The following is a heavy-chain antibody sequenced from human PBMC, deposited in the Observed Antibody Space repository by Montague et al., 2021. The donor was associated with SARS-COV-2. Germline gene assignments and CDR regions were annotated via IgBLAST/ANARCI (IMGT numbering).Heavy chain of an antibody. CDR3: ARYEAVADAFDI. CDR2: IYYSGTT. J-gene: IGHJ3*02. V-gene: IGHV4-59*11. D-gene: IGHD6-19*01. Sequence: SETLSLTCSVSGASISSHYWSWIRRSPGKGLEWIGYIYYSGTTIYNPSLESRVTISVDTSSNVFSLKLRSVTAADTAIYYCARYEAVADAFDIWGQGTVVTVS. CDR1: GASISSHY.